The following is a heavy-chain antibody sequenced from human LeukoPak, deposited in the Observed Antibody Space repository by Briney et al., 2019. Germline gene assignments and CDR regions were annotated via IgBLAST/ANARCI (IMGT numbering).Heavy chain of an antibody. D-gene: IGHD2-2*01. CDR2: IGIGSGNT. Sequence: GGSLRLSCAASGFTFSSYSMNWVRQAPGKGLEWISYIGIGSGNTKYADSVKGRFTISGDKAKNSLYLRMNSLRVEDTAVYYCARDTKYAFDNWGQGTLVTVSS. CDR1: GFTFSSYS. CDR3: ARDTKYAFDN. V-gene: IGHV3-48*01. J-gene: IGHJ4*02.